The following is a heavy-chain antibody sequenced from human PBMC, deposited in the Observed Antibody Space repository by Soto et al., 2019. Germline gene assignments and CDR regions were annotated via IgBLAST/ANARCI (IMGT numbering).Heavy chain of an antibody. J-gene: IGHJ6*03. V-gene: IGHV4-31*03. CDR1: GGSISSGGYY. Sequence: QVQLQESGPGPVKPSQTLSLTCTVSGGSISSGGYYWTWIRQPPGKGLEWIGYIHYSGRTHYNPSLESRVTISVDTSKNQFSLRLSSVTAADTAEYYCARFSPPGYYYMDVCGKGTSVTVAS. CDR3: ARFSPPGYYYMDV. CDR2: IHYSGRT.